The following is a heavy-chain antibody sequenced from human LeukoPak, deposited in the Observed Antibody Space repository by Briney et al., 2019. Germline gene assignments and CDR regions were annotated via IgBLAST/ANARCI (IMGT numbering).Heavy chain of an antibody. CDR1: GYTFTGYY. CDR3: ARESTGGGGYTFDY. V-gene: IGHV1-2*06. CDR2: INPNSGGT. Sequence: ASAKVSCKASGYTFTGYYMHWVRQAPGQGLEWMGRINPNSGGTNHAQKFQGRVTMTRDTSTSTAYMDLSRLRSDDTAVYYCARESTGGGGYTFDYWGQGTPVTVSS. J-gene: IGHJ4*02. D-gene: IGHD2-15*01.